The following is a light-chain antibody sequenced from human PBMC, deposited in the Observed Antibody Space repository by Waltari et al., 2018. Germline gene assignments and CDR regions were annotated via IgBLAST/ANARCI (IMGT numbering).Light chain of an antibody. V-gene: IGLV1-40*01. J-gene: IGLJ3*02. CDR3: QSYDTSLSVV. Sequence: QSVLTQPPSVSGAPGQRVTISCPGSGSNIGAGCAVHWYHQVPRTAPKLLIYGSTSRPLGVPDRFFGSTSGTSASLTITGLQVEDEGDYYCQSYDTSLSVVFGGGTKLTVL. CDR2: GST. CDR1: GSNIGAGCA.